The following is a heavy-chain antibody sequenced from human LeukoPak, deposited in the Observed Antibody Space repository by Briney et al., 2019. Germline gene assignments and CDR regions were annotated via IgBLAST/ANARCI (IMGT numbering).Heavy chain of an antibody. J-gene: IGHJ4*02. Sequence: GGSLRLSCAASGFTFSSYGMHWVRQAPGKGLEWVAFIRYDGSNKYYADSVKGRFTISRDNSKNTLYLQMNSLRAEDTAVYYCAKSLANLGSVGYFDYWGQGTLVTVSS. CDR1: GFTFSSYG. V-gene: IGHV3-30*02. CDR2: IRYDGSNK. CDR3: AKSLANLGSVGYFDY. D-gene: IGHD3-10*01.